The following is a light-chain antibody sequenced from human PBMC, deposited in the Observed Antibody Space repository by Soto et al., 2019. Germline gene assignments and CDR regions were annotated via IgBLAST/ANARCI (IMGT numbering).Light chain of an antibody. V-gene: IGKV1-5*01. CDR3: QQYNSFSKT. Sequence: DIQMTQSPSRLSASVGDRVTITCRASQSIGYWLAWYHQKPGKAPNLLIYAASTLETGVPSRFSGSGYGTEFTLTIASLQPDDSASYYCQQYNSFSKTFGRGTKVDIK. J-gene: IGKJ1*01. CDR1: QSIGYW. CDR2: AAS.